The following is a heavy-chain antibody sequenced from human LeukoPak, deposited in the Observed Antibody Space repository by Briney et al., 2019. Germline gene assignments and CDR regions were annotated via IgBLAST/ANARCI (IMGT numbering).Heavy chain of an antibody. CDR3: ARADCSGGSCYAFDI. Sequence: PSETLSLTCPVSGASISSSSHYWGWIRQPPGKGLEWIGNIYYSGRTYYNPSLKSRVTMSVDTSKNQFSLKLSSMTAADTAVYYCARADCSGGSCYAFDIWGQGTMVTVSS. CDR2: IYYSGRT. D-gene: IGHD2-15*01. CDR1: GASISSSSHY. V-gene: IGHV4-39*07. J-gene: IGHJ3*02.